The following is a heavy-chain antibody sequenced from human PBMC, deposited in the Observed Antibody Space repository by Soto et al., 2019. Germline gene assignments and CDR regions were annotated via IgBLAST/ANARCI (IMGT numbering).Heavy chain of an antibody. D-gene: IGHD2-21*02. Sequence: QVQLVQSGAEEKKPGASVKGSCKASGYTFTSYAMHWMRQAPGQWLEWMGWINAGNGNTKYSQKFQGRVTITRDTSASTAYMELSSLRSEDTAVYYCARSIVVVTALDYWGQGTLVTVSS. J-gene: IGHJ4*02. CDR1: GYTFTSYA. CDR3: ARSIVVVTALDY. CDR2: INAGNGNT. V-gene: IGHV1-3*05.